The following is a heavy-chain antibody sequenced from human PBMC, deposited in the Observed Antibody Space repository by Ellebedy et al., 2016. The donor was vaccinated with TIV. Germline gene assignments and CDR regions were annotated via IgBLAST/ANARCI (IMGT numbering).Heavy chain of an antibody. CDR3: ARAVFGTKFDF. CDR2: FNHSGST. D-gene: IGHD1-14*01. CDR1: GGAFSGNY. J-gene: IGHJ4*02. Sequence: MPSETLSLTCAVYGGAFSGNYWSWIRQPPGKGLEWIGTFNHSGSTNYNPSLKSRVTISVDTSKNQLSLKLSYVTAADTAVYYCARAVFGTKFDFWGQGTLVTVSS. V-gene: IGHV4-34*01.